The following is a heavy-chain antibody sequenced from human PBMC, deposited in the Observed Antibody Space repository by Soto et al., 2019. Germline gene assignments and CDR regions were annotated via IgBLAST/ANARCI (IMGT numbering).Heavy chain of an antibody. Sequence: ASVKGSCKASGYTFPSYDINWVRQATGQGLELMGWMNPNSGNTGYAQKFQGRVTMTRNTSISTAYMELSSLRSEDTAVYYCARDQPHKYYDFWRLGGWFDPWGQGTLVTVSS. D-gene: IGHD3-3*01. CDR2: MNPNSGNT. V-gene: IGHV1-8*01. CDR3: ARDQPHKYYDFWRLGGWFDP. CDR1: GYTFPSYD. J-gene: IGHJ5*02.